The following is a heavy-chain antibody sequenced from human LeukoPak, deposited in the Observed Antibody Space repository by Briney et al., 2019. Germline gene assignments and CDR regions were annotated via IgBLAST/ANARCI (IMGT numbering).Heavy chain of an antibody. CDR1: GGSFSGYY. CDR3: ARSHQLLYNY. CDR2: INHSGST. V-gene: IGHV4-34*01. J-gene: IGHJ4*02. D-gene: IGHD2-2*02. Sequence: SETLSLTYAVYGGSFSGYYWSWIRQPPGKGLEWIGEINHSGSTNYNPSLKSRVTISVDTSKNQFSLKLSSVTAADTAVYYCARSHQLLYNYWGQGTLVTVSS.